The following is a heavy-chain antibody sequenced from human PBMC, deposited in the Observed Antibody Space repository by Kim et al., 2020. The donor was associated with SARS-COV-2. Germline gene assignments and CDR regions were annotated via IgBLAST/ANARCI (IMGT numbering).Heavy chain of an antibody. CDR3: ARFYDVLTGYFSAFDY. Sequence: GESLKISCTGSGYSFANYWISWVRQMPGRGLEWLGRIAPSDSYTNYSPSFQGHVTISADKSINTAYLQWTSLKASDTAIYYCARFYDVLTGYFSAFDYWG. D-gene: IGHD3-9*01. CDR2: IAPSDSYT. CDR1: GYSFANYW. V-gene: IGHV5-10-1*01. J-gene: IGHJ4*01.